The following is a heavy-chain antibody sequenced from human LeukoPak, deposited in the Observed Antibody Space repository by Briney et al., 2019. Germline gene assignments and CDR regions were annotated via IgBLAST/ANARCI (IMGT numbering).Heavy chain of an antibody. CDR1: GGSFSDYY. CDR2: VSHSGST. J-gene: IGHJ4*02. Sequence: SETLSLTCAFYGGSFSDYYWSWIRQPPGKGLEWIGEVSHSGSTDYNPSLKSRVTMSVDTSKNQFSLKLSSVTAADTAVYYCHYYDSSSYPVVFDYWGQGTLVTVSS. CDR3: HYYDSSSYPVVFDY. D-gene: IGHD3-22*01. V-gene: IGHV4-34*01.